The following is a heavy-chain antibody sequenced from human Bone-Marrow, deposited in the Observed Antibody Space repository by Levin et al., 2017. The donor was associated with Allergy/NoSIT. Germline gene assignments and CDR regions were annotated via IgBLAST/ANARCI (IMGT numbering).Heavy chain of an antibody. CDR1: GFTFSGSA. Sequence: GGSLRLSCAASGFTFSGSAMHWVRQASGKGLEWVGRIRSKANSYATAYAASVKGRFTISRDDSKNTAYLQMNSLKTEDTAVYYCTRHTGSRGAYNWFDPWGQGTLVTVSS. CDR2: IRSKANSYAT. CDR3: TRHTGSRGAYNWFDP. V-gene: IGHV3-73*01. D-gene: IGHD6-13*01. J-gene: IGHJ5*02.